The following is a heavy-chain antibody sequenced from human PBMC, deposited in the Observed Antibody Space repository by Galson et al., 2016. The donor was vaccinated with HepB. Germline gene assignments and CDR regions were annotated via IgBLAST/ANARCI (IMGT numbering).Heavy chain of an antibody. D-gene: IGHD2-21*02. CDR3: ENEYDAYCGGACYPYYFGH. V-gene: IGHV3-30*18. J-gene: IGHJ4*02. Sequence: LEWVAVISHDGSSKYYADSVKGRLTISRDNSNNALFLEMNSLRAEDTAVYYCENEYDAYCGGACYPYYFGHWGQGTLVTVSS. CDR2: ISHDGSSK.